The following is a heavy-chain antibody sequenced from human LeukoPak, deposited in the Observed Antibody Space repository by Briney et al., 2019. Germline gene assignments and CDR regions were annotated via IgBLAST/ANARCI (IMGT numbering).Heavy chain of an antibody. Sequence: GGSLRLSCAASGFTFSIYAMSRVRQAPGKGLEWVSYISSSGSTIYYADSVKGRFTISRDNAKNSLYLQMNSLRAEDTAVYYCARGEHYDFWSALYWGQGTLVTVSS. CDR1: GFTFSIYA. J-gene: IGHJ4*02. V-gene: IGHV3-48*03. D-gene: IGHD3-3*01. CDR3: ARGEHYDFWSALY. CDR2: ISSSGSTI.